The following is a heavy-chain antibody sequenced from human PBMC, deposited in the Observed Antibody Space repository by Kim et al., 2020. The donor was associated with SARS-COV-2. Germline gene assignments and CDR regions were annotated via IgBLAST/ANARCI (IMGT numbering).Heavy chain of an antibody. D-gene: IGHD2-2*02. CDR3: ARGYCSSSSCYRGGYFD. CDR1: GFTFSSYA. J-gene: IGHJ4*01. V-gene: IGHV3-64*01. Sequence: GGSLRLSCAASGFTFSSYAMHWVRQAPGKGLEYVSVISYNVDSIYYANSVKGRFTISRDNSKNTLYLQMGSLRAEDMAVYYCARGYCSSSSCYRGGYFD. CDR2: ISYNVDSI.